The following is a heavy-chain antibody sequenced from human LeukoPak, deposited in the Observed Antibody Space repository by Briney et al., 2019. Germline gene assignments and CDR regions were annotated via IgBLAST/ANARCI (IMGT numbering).Heavy chain of an antibody. D-gene: IGHD2-2*02. CDR3: ARVGYCSSTSCYTRGFTFDI. CDR1: GYTFTAYY. CDR2: INPNSGGT. J-gene: IGHJ3*02. V-gene: IGHV1-2*02. Sequence: ASVKVSCKASGYTFTAYYMHWVRQAPGQGPEWMGWINPNSGGTKYAQKFQGRVTMTRDTSITTVYMELSSLRSDDTAVYYCARVGYCSSTSCYTRGFTFDIWGQGTLVAISS.